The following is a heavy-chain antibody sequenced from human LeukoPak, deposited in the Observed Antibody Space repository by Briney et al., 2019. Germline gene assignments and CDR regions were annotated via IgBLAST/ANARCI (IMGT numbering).Heavy chain of an antibody. CDR3: AREYSSGLYNWFDP. Sequence: ASVKVSCKASGYTLTGYYMHWVRQAPGQGLEWMGWINPNSGGTNYAQKFQGRVTMTRDTSISTAYMELSRLTSDDTAVYYCAREYSSGLYNWFDPWGQGALVTVSS. CDR2: INPNSGGT. CDR1: GYTLTGYY. V-gene: IGHV1-2*02. J-gene: IGHJ5*02. D-gene: IGHD6-19*01.